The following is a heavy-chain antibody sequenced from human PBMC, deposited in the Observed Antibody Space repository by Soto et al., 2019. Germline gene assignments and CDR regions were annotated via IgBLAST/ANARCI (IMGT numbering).Heavy chain of an antibody. CDR1: GGSFSGYY. Sequence: SETLSLTCAVYGGSFSGYYWSWIRQPPGKGLEWIGEINHSGSTNYNPSLKSRVTISVDTSKNQFSLKLSSVTAADTAVYYCARGVTVFRFDPWGQGTLVTVSS. CDR3: ARGVTVFRFDP. CDR2: INHSGST. J-gene: IGHJ5*02. D-gene: IGHD4-4*01. V-gene: IGHV4-34*01.